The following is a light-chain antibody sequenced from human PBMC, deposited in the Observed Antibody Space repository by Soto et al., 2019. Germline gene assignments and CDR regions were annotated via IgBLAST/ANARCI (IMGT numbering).Light chain of an antibody. Sequence: EIEMTQSPATPSLAPGERVTLSCSASESVSTNLAWYKQKAGQAPRLLIYGASTRATGIPARFSGSGSGTDFTLTISSLKPEDFAVYYCQQRSDWLPITFGQGTRLEIK. CDR3: QQRSDWLPIT. CDR1: ESVSTN. V-gene: IGKV3-15*01. J-gene: IGKJ5*01. CDR2: GAS.